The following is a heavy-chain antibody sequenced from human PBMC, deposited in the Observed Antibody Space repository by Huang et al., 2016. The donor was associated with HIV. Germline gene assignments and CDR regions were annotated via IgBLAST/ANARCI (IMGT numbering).Heavy chain of an antibody. CDR2: IIPRFRAP. D-gene: IGHD3-16*01. V-gene: IGHV1-69*01. CDR1: GGSFSDQI. CDR3: AMSLRYQYDSRSYWGRYFDY. Sequence: QVQLEQSGPAVRKPGSSVKVSCQASGGSFSDQIISWVRQAPGQRFEWMGGIIPRFRAPADAKEFKGRVTMTADESTATIYMELNSLTSEDTAVYYCAMSLRYQYDSRSYWGRYFDYWGQGTLVTVSS. J-gene: IGHJ4*02.